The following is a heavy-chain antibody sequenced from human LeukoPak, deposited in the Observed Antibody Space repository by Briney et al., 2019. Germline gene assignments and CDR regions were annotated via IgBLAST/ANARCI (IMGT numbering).Heavy chain of an antibody. CDR3: GRVRSSGGSWDY. Sequence: GGSLRLSCAVSGFTLSDHYIDWVRQAPGKGLEWVGRTRNKVNSFTTEYAASVKGRFTLSRDDSKNTVYLQMNSLKTEDTAVYYCGRVRSSGGSWDYWGQGTLVPVSS. D-gene: IGHD2-15*01. V-gene: IGHV3-72*01. CDR1: GFTLSDHY. CDR2: TRNKVNSFTT. J-gene: IGHJ4*02.